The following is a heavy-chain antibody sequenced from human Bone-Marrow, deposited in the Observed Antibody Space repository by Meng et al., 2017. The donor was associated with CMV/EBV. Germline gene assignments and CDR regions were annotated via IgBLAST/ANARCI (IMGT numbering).Heavy chain of an antibody. V-gene: IGHV3-23*01. CDR1: GFTFSSYA. CDR2: ISGRGGST. Sequence: LSLTCAASGFTFSSYAMSWVRQAPGRGLEWVSAISGRGGSTYYADSVKGRFTLSRDNSKNTLYLQMNSLRAEDTAVYYCAKRRSGWDQYFDYWGQGTLVTVSS. CDR3: AKRRSGWDQYFDY. D-gene: IGHD6-19*01. J-gene: IGHJ4*02.